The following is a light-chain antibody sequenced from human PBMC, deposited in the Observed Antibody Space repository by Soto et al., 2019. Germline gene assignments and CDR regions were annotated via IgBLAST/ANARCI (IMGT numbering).Light chain of an antibody. CDR1: QNIRSN. Sequence: EVVMTQSPGTLSVSPGERATLSCRASQNIRSNLAWYQQKPGQAPRLLIFDASKRATGIPARFSGGGSGTEFTLTISSLQSEAFAVYYCQQGSAWPLTFGGGTKVEIK. CDR2: DAS. J-gene: IGKJ4*01. V-gene: IGKV3-15*01. CDR3: QQGSAWPLT.